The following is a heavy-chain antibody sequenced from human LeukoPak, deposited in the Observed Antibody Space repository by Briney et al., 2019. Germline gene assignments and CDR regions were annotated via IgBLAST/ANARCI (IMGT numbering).Heavy chain of an antibody. CDR1: GYTFTTYA. Sequence: ASVKVSCKASGYTFTTYAMNWVRQAPGQGLEWMGWINTNTGNPTYAQGFTGRFVFSLDTSVSTAYLQINSLKAEDTAVYYCARELGYFSGGTYYSTGGGNWFDPWGQGTLVTVSS. CDR2: INTNTGNP. J-gene: IGHJ5*02. D-gene: IGHD2-15*01. CDR3: ARELGYFSGGTYYSTGGGNWFDP. V-gene: IGHV7-4-1*02.